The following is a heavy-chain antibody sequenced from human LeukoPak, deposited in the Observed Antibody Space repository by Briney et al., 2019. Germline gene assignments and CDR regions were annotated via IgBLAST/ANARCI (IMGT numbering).Heavy chain of an antibody. Sequence: SETLSLTCAVYGGSFSGYYWSWIRQPPGKGLEWIGEINHSGSTNYNPSLKSRVTISVDTSKNQFSLKLCSVTAADTAVYYCARGLRFLEWSEINDYWGQGTLVTVSS. V-gene: IGHV4-34*01. J-gene: IGHJ4*02. CDR3: ARGLRFLEWSEINDY. CDR2: INHSGST. CDR1: GGSFSGYY. D-gene: IGHD3-3*01.